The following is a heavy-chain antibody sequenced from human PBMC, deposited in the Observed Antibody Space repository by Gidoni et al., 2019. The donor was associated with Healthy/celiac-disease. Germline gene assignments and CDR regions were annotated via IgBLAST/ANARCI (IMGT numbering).Heavy chain of an antibody. J-gene: IGHJ2*01. V-gene: IGHV4-59*01. CDR1: GGSIISYY. D-gene: IGHD2-21*02. CDR3: ASTLAYCGGDCYSDWYFDL. CDR2: IYYSGST. Sequence: QVQLQESGPGLVKPSETLSLTCTVSGGSIISYYWSWIRQPPGKGLEWIGYIYYSGSTNYNPALKSRVTISVDTSKNQFSLKLSSVTAADTAVYYCASTLAYCGGDCYSDWYFDLWGRGTLVTVSS.